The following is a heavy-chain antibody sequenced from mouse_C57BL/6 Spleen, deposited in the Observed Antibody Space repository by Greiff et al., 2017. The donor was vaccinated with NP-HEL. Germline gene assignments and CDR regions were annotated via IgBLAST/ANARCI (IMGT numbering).Heavy chain of an antibody. Sequence: VQLQQSGAELVKPGASVKMSCKASGYTFTSYWITWVKQRPGQGLEWIGDIYPGSGSTNYNEKFKSKATLTVDTSSSTAYMQLSSLTSEDSAVYYCASTAQATWGFAYWGQGTLVTVSA. V-gene: IGHV1-55*01. D-gene: IGHD3-2*02. CDR2: IYPGSGST. J-gene: IGHJ3*01. CDR1: GYTFTSYW. CDR3: ASTAQATWGFAY.